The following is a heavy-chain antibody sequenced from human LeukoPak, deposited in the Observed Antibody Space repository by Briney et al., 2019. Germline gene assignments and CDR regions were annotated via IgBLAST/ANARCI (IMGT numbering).Heavy chain of an antibody. D-gene: IGHD3-10*01. J-gene: IGHJ4*02. CDR1: GDSISRHLYF. CDR2: VYGTGNT. V-gene: IGHV4-31*03. CDR3: ARLHGDYASGTPPFDM. Sequence: SQILSLTCPVPGDSISRHLYFWSWIRHHPGKGLEWIVYVYGTGNTYLNPSLESRVSMSLDTSQNQFSLRLTSVTAADTAVYYCARLHGDYASGTPPFDMWGQGTLVTVSS.